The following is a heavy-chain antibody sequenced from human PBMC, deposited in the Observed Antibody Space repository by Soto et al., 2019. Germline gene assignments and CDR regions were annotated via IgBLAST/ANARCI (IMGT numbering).Heavy chain of an antibody. CDR1: GYTFTSYA. CDR2: INAGNGNT. J-gene: IGHJ5*02. D-gene: IGHD6-13*01. V-gene: IGHV1-3*01. CDR3: ACLTAAGNPPP. Sequence: ASVKVSCKASGYTFTSYAMHWVRQAPGQRLEWMGWINAGNGNTKYSQKFQGRVTITRDTSANIAYMELSSLTSEDTAVYYCACLTAAGNPPPWGQGTLVTVS.